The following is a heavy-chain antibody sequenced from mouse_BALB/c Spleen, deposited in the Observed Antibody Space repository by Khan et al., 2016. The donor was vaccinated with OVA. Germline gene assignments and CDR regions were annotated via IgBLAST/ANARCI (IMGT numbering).Heavy chain of an antibody. V-gene: IGHV3-8*02. CDR2: MIYTGYT. D-gene: IGHD2-14*01. CDR3: ARSTYRYAFAY. CDR1: GDSITSGY. J-gene: IGHJ3*01. Sequence: VQLKESGPSLVKPSQTLSLTCSVTGDSITSGYWSWIRKFPGNKLEYMGYMIYTGYTDYNPSLKSRIAITRHTSKNQYYLQLNSVTAEETATYYCARSTYRYAFAYWGQGTLVTVAA.